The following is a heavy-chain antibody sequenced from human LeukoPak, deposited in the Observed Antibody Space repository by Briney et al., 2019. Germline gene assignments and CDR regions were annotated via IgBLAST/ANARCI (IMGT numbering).Heavy chain of an antibody. CDR1: GFTFSNAW. D-gene: IGHD2-21*02. J-gene: IGHJ5*02. V-gene: IGHV3-15*01. Sequence: GSLRLSCAASGFTFSNAWLSWVRQAPGKGLEWVGRIKSKTDGGTTDYAAPVKGRFTISRDDSKNTLYLQMNSLKTEDTAVYYCTTDRPIVVVTAARMYNWFDPWGQGTLVTVSS. CDR3: TTDRPIVVVTAARMYNWFDP. CDR2: IKSKTDGGTT.